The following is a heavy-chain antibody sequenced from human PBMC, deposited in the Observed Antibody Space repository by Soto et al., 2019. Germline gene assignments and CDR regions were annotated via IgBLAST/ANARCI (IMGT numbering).Heavy chain of an antibody. CDR3: AKEYGSTWIDH. CDR1: GFTFSTYG. V-gene: IGHV3-30*18. CDR2: MSYDGTKE. D-gene: IGHD6-13*01. J-gene: IGHJ4*02. Sequence: QVQLVESGGGVVQPGRSLRLSCAASGFTFSTYGMHWVRQAPGKGLEWVAAMSYDGTKEYYVDSVKGRFTISRDNSRNTLFLQLNSLRDEHTAVYYCAKEYGSTWIDHWGQGTLVTVSS.